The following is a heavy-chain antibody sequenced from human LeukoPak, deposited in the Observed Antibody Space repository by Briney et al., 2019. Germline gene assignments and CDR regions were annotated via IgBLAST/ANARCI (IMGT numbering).Heavy chain of an antibody. CDR3: ARDASGYSSGWDAFDI. V-gene: IGHV4-4*07. J-gene: IGHJ3*02. CDR1: GGSFSSYY. Sequence: SETLSLTCAVYGGSFSSYYWSWIRQPAGKGLERIGRIYTSGSTNYNPSLKSRVTMSVDTSKNQFSLKLSSVTAADTAVYYCARDASGYSSGWDAFDIWGQGTMVTVSS. CDR2: IYTSGST. D-gene: IGHD6-19*01.